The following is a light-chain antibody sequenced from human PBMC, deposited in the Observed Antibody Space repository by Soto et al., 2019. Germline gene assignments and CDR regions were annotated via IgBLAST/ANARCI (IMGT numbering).Light chain of an antibody. CDR3: QQYNNWPLT. CDR1: QSVSTN. Sequence: EIVMTQSPFHLSVSPGEKITLSCRASQSVSTNLTWYQQKPGQAPNLLIYDAFTRATGIPARFSGTGSGTDFTLTISSLQPEDFALYYCQQYNNWPLTFGQGTKVDIK. CDR2: DAF. J-gene: IGKJ1*01. V-gene: IGKV3-15*01.